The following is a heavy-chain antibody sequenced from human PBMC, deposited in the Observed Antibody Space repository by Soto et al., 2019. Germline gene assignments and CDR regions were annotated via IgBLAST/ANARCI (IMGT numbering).Heavy chain of an antibody. CDR1: GFTFSTFW. Sequence: GGSLRLSCAASGFTFSTFWMHWVRQVPGKGLVWVSRIKTDGTDRSYADSVKGRFTISRDNAKNTLYLQMNSLRADDTAVYYCVGGGSSSGNYWGQGTLVTVS. V-gene: IGHV3-74*01. CDR3: VGGGSSSGNY. CDR2: IKTDGTDR. D-gene: IGHD3-9*01. J-gene: IGHJ4*02.